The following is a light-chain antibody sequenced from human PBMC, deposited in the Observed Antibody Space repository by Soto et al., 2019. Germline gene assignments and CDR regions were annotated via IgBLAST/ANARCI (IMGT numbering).Light chain of an antibody. CDR3: QQSTSWPSP. CDR1: QSVSSN. CDR2: GAS. J-gene: IGKJ2*01. V-gene: IGKV3-15*01. Sequence: EIVMTQSPATLSVSPGERATLSCRASQSVSSNLAWYQQKPGQGPRLLFYGASTRATGIPGRFIASGSATDSLLTIISLQSEDFAVYDSQQSTSWPSPVGQGTKLESK.